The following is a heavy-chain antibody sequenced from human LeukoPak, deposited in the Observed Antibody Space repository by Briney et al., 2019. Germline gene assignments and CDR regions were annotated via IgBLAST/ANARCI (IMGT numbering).Heavy chain of an antibody. CDR2: IKQDGSEK. Sequence: PGGSLRLSCAASGFTFSNYWLTWVRQAPGQGLEWVANIKQDGSEKHYVYSVKGRFTISRDNAKNSLYLQMKSLRAEDTAVYYCARDRQIAYWGQGTLVTVSS. V-gene: IGHV3-7*01. CDR1: GFTFSNYW. J-gene: IGHJ4*02. CDR3: ARDRQIAY.